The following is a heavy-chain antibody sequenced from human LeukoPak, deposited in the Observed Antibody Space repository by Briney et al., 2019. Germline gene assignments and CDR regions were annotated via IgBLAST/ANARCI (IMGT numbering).Heavy chain of an antibody. CDR2: IFYSGRP. CDR3: VRDGITGDRAFDI. Sequence: SETLTLPCNVSGGCICSYYWNWMQQPPGKGLAWIGYIFYSGRPNYNHSLKSRVTISVDTSKNQFSLNLSSVTAADTAVYYCVRDGITGDRAFDIWGQGTMVTVS. J-gene: IGHJ3*02. V-gene: IGHV4-59*01. CDR1: GGCICSYY. D-gene: IGHD1-20*01.